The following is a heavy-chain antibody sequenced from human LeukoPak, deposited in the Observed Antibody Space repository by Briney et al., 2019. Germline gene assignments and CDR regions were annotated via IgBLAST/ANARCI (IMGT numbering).Heavy chain of an antibody. CDR2: ISYDGSNK. J-gene: IGHJ4*02. CDR1: GFTFSSYG. V-gene: IGHV3-30*18. CDR3: AKDYRRYLIQLGGYYFDY. Sequence: GGSLRLSCAASGFTFSSYGMHWVRQAPGKGLEWVAVISYDGSNKYYADSVKGRFTISRDNSKNTLYLQMNSLRAEDTAVYYCAKDYRRYLIQLGGYYFDYWGQGTLVTVSS. D-gene: IGHD5-18*01.